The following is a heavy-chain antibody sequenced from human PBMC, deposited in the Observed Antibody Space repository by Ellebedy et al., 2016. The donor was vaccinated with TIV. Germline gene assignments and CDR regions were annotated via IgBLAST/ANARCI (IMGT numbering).Heavy chain of an antibody. V-gene: IGHV3-23*01. CDR1: GFIFSNCA. J-gene: IGHJ4*02. Sequence: GESLKISCAASGFIFSNCAMNWVRQAPGKGLEWVSGVSGSGGSTYYADSVKGRFTISRDNYNNTLFLQMSSLRAEDTAVNYCAKDPSEESGIYWGQGTQVTVSS. CDR3: AKDPSEESGIY. CDR2: VSGSGGST. D-gene: IGHD2-15*01.